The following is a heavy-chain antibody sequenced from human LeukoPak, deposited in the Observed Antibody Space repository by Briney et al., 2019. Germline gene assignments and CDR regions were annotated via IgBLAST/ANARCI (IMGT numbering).Heavy chain of an antibody. CDR1: GFTFSSYA. V-gene: IGHV3-23*01. CDR3: ARDPPLATDYYDSSGYYR. CDR2: ISGSGGST. D-gene: IGHD3-22*01. J-gene: IGHJ4*02. Sequence: PGGSLRLSCAASGFTFSSYAMSWVRQAPGKGLEWVSAISGSGGSTYYADSVKGRFTISRDNSKNTLYLQMNSLRAEDTAVYYCARDPPLATDYYDSSGYYRWGQGTLVTVSS.